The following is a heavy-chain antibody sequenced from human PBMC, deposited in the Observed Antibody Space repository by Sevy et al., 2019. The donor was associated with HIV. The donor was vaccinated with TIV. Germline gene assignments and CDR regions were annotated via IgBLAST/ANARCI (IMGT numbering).Heavy chain of an antibody. V-gene: IGHV3-23*01. Sequence: GGSRRLSCTTARFTFRIYAISWVRQAPENGLEWVSAISGRGSSTYYADSVKGRFTISRDNSKNTLYLQMNSLRAEDTAVFYCAKEGGSHYDTSGSFDDWGQGTRVTVSS. J-gene: IGHJ4*02. CDR3: AKEGGSHYDTSGSFDD. CDR2: ISGRGSST. D-gene: IGHD3-22*01. CDR1: RFTFRIYA.